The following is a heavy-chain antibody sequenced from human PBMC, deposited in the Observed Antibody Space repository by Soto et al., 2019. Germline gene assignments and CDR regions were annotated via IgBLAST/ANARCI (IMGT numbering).Heavy chain of an antibody. CDR3: AKDQRLNWFDP. CDR2: ISYDGSNK. Sequence: SLRLSCAASGFTFSSYGMHWVRQAPGKGLEWVAVISYDGSNKYYADSVKGRFTISRDNSKNTLYLQMNSLRAEDTAVYYCAKDQRLNWFDPWGQGTLVTVSS. CDR1: GFTFSSYG. D-gene: IGHD6-25*01. V-gene: IGHV3-30*18. J-gene: IGHJ5*02.